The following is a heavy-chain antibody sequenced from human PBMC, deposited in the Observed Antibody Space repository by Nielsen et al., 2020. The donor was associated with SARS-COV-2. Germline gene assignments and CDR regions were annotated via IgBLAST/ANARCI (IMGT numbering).Heavy chain of an antibody. J-gene: IGHJ6*03. CDR1: GFTFSSYA. D-gene: IGHD2-2*02. V-gene: IGHV3-23*01. Sequence: GESLKISCAASGFTFSSYAMSWVRQAPGKGLEWVSAISGSGGSTYYADSVKGRFTISRDNSKNTLYLQMNSLRAEDTAVYYCAKGPYCSSTSCYIDYYYYYMDVWGKGTTVTVSS. CDR3: AKGPYCSSTSCYIDYYYYYMDV. CDR2: ISGSGGST.